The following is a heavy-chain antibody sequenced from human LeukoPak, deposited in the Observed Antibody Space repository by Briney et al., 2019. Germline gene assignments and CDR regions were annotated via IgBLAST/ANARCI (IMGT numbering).Heavy chain of an antibody. CDR3: ASPTVYCSSTSCPFDY. D-gene: IGHD2-2*01. Sequence: SETLSLTCTVSGASISSSSYYWGWIRQPPGKGLEWIGSIYYSGSTYYNPSLKSRVTISIDPSKNQFSLKLSSVTAADTAVYYCASPTVYCSSTSCPFDYWGQGTLVTVSS. CDR2: IYYSGST. J-gene: IGHJ4*02. V-gene: IGHV4-39*01. CDR1: GASISSSSYY.